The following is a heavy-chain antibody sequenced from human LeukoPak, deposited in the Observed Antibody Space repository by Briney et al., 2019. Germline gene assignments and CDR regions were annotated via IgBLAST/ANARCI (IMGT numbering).Heavy chain of an antibody. D-gene: IGHD5-18*01. CDR3: ARDRWGYSYGGD. CDR1: GFTFSSYS. Sequence: GGSLRLSCAASGFTFSSYSMNWVRQAPGKGLEWVSYISSSGSTIYYADSVKGRFTISRDNAKNSPYLQMNSLRAEDTAVYYCARDRWGYSYGGDWGQGTLVTVSS. J-gene: IGHJ4*02. V-gene: IGHV3-48*04. CDR2: ISSSGSTI.